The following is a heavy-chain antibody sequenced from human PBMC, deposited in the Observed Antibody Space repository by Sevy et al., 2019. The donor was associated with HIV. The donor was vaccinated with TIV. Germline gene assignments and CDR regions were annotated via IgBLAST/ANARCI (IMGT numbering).Heavy chain of an antibody. J-gene: IGHJ4*02. D-gene: IGHD6-6*01. Sequence: GGSLRLSCAASGFTFSSYAMHWDRQAPGKGLEWVAVISYDGSNKYYADSVKGRFTISRDNSKNTLYLQMNSLRAEDTAVYYCARDLKGGSSGYWGQGTLVTVSS. CDR1: GFTFSSYA. CDR3: ARDLKGGSSGY. CDR2: ISYDGSNK. V-gene: IGHV3-30-3*01.